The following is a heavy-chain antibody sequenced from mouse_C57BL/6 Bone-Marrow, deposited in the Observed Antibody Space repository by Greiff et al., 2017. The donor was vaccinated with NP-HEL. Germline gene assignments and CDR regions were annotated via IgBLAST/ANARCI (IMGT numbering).Heavy chain of an antibody. J-gene: IGHJ1*03. CDR3: ARHGPLTTVVAPYWYFDV. CDR1: GFTFSDYY. V-gene: IGHV5-12*01. CDR2: ISNGGGST. Sequence: DVMLVESGGGLVQPGGSLKLSCAASGFTFSDYYMYWVRQTPEKRLEWVAYISNGGGSTYYPDTVKGRFTISRDNAKNTLYLQMSRLKSEDTAMYYCARHGPLTTVVAPYWYFDVWGTGTTVTVSS. D-gene: IGHD1-1*01.